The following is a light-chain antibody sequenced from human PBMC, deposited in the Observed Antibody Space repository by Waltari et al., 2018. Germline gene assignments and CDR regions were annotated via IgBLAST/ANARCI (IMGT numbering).Light chain of an antibody. V-gene: IGKV1-5*03. CDR1: QSISSW. CDR3: QQYNSFLLT. CDR2: KAS. Sequence: DIQMTQSPSTLSASVGDRVTITCRASQSISSWLAWYQQKPGKAPKLLIYKASSLESGVPSRVSGSGSGTEFTLTISSLQPDDFATYYCQQYNSFLLTFGGGTKVEIK. J-gene: IGKJ4*01.